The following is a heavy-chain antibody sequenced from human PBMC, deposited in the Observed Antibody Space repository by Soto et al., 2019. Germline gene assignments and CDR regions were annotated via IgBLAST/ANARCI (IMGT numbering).Heavy chain of an antibody. J-gene: IGHJ3*01. V-gene: IGHV1-18*04. CDR2: ISAYNGNT. CDR3: GGGFGRPPEGFDV. Sequence: QVQLVQSGAEVTKPVASVKVSCKTSGYTFTTYGITWVRQAPGEGLEWLGWISAYNGNTNYGNKFPERVTKTPHTSLQSGFGGFKGVTSCGQCMLLLGGGFGRPPEGFDVWGQGTMVTVSS. CDR1: GYTFTTYG. D-gene: IGHD3-22*01.